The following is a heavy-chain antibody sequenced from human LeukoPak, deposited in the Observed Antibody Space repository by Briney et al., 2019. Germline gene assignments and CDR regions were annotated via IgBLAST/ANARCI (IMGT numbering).Heavy chain of an antibody. Sequence: GRSLRLSCAASGFTFSSYGMHWVRQAPGKGLEWVAVISYDGSNKYYADSVKGRFTISRDNSKNTLYLQMNSLRAEDTAVYYCAKDRVPYGEFDYWGQETLVTVSS. J-gene: IGHJ4*02. D-gene: IGHD4-17*01. CDR3: AKDRVPYGEFDY. CDR1: GFTFSSYG. CDR2: ISYDGSNK. V-gene: IGHV3-30*18.